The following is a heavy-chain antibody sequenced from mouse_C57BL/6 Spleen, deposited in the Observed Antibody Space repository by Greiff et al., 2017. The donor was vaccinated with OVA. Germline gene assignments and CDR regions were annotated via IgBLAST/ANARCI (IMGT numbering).Heavy chain of an antibody. Sequence: QVQLKQPGAELVMPGASVKLSCKASGYTFTSYWMHWVKQRPGQGLEWIGEIDPSDSYTNYNQKFKGKSTLTVDNSSSTAYMQLSSLTSEDSAVYYCARGSNYFDYWGQGTTLTVSS. J-gene: IGHJ2*01. CDR3: ARGSNYFDY. D-gene: IGHD1-1*01. V-gene: IGHV1-69*01. CDR2: IDPSDSYT. CDR1: GYTFTSYW.